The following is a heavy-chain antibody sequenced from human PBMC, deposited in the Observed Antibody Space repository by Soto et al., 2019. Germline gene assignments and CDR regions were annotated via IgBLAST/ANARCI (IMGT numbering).Heavy chain of an antibody. V-gene: IGHV4-34*01. CDR2: INHSGST. J-gene: IGHJ3*02. Sequence: PSETLSLTCAVYGGSFSGYYWNWIRQPPGKGLEWIGEINHSGSTSYNVSLKSRVNISVDTSKNQFSLKLSSVTAADTAVYYCGRGAGGGSCYSIWGQGTMVTVSS. CDR3: GRGAGGGSCYSI. CDR1: GGSFSGYY. D-gene: IGHD2-15*01.